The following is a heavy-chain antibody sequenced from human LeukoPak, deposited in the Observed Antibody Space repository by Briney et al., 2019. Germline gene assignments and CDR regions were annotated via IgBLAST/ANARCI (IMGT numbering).Heavy chain of an antibody. CDR1: GGSISSYY. J-gene: IGHJ3*02. CDR3: DRGVASFCDDPWDALDI. CDR2: IYTSGST. V-gene: IGHV4-4*07. Sequence: SESLSLTCTVSGGSISSYYWSWVRQPAGKGLEWIGRIYTSGSTNYNPSPKSRVTMSVDTSKKQFSLKLTSVTAADADVYFCDRGVASFCDDPWDALDIWGQGTMVTVSS. D-gene: IGHD1-1*01.